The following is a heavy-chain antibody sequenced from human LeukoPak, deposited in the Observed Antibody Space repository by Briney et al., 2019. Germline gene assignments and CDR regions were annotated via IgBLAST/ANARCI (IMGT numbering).Heavy chain of an antibody. D-gene: IGHD3-16*01. CDR1: GGSISNYF. J-gene: IGHJ2*01. Sequence: SETLSLTCSVSGGSISNYFWTWIRQPPGKGLEWIGSIYYSGSTYYNPSLKSRVTISVDTSNDQFSLKLSSVTAADTAVYYCARAPYTSTWYSWFFDLWGRGTLVTVSS. CDR2: IYYSGST. CDR3: ARAPYTSTWYSWFFDL. V-gene: IGHV4-39*01.